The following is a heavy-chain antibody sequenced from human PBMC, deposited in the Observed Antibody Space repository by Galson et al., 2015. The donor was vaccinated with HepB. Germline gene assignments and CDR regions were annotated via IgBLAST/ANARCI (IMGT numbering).Heavy chain of an antibody. J-gene: IGHJ2*01. Sequence: SLRLSCAASGFTFSSYTMNRVRQAPGKGLESVSYISSTGTTMYYADSAKGRFTISRDNAQNSLYLQMNSLRDEDTAVYYCARVYFGSGSSSAYWYFDLWGRGALVTVFS. D-gene: IGHD3-10*01. V-gene: IGHV3-48*02. CDR1: GFTFSSYT. CDR3: ARVYFGSGSSSAYWYFDL. CDR2: ISSTGTTM.